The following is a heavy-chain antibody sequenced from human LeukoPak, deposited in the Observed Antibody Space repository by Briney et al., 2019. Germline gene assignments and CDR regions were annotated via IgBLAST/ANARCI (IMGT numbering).Heavy chain of an antibody. CDR2: IYYSGST. CDR3: ARHSTVVGMGWFDP. CDR1: GGSISSNHYY. D-gene: IGHD2-21*01. J-gene: IGHJ5*02. Sequence: PSETLSLTCTVSGGSISSNHYYWDWIRQPPGTGLEWIGNIYYSGSTYYNPSLKSPVTISVDTSKNQFSLKLSSVTAADTAVYHCARHSTVVGMGWFDPWGQGTLVTVSS. V-gene: IGHV4-39*01.